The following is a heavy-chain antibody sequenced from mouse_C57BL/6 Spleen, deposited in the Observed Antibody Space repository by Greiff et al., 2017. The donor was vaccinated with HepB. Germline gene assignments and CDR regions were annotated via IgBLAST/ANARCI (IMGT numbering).Heavy chain of an antibody. CDR3: AREGDYYGSSYGYFGY. J-gene: IGHJ2*01. D-gene: IGHD1-1*01. Sequence: EVPLQQSGPGLVKPSQSLSLTCSVTGYSITSGYYWNWIRQFPGNKLEWIGYISYDGSNNYNPSLKNRISITRDTSKNQFFLKLNSVTTEDTATYYCAREGDYYGSSYGYFGYWGQGTTLTVAS. CDR1: GYSITSGYY. CDR2: ISYDGSN. V-gene: IGHV3-6*01.